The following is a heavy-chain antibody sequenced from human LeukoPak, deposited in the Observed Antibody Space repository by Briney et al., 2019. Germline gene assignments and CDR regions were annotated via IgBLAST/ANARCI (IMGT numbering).Heavy chain of an antibody. D-gene: IGHD3-22*01. CDR3: ARDRSDGSGYYGYYFDY. J-gene: IGHJ4*02. Sequence: SGTLSLTCAVSGGSISSSNWWSWVRQPPGKGLEWIGEIYHSGSTNYNPSLKSRVTISVDKSKNQFSLRLSSVTAADTAVYYCARDRSDGSGYYGYYFDYWGQGTLVSVSS. CDR1: GGSISSSNW. CDR2: IYHSGST. V-gene: IGHV4-4*02.